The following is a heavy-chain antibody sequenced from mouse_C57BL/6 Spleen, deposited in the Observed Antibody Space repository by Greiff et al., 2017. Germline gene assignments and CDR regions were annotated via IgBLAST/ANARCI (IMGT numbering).Heavy chain of an antibody. CDR3: ASGERDDCSRNDYFDY. J-gene: IGHJ2*01. V-gene: IGHV1-50*01. D-gene: IGHD1-1*01. CDR2: IDPSDSYT. Sequence: VQLQQPGAELVKPGASVKLSCKASGYTFTSYWMQWVKQRPGQGLEWIGEIDPSDSYTNYNQKFKGKATLTVDTSSSTAYMQLSSLTSEDSAVYYCASGERDDCSRNDYFDYWGQGTTLTVSS. CDR1: GYTFTSYW.